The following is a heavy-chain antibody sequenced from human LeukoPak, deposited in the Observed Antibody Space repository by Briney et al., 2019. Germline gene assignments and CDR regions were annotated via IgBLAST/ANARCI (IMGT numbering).Heavy chain of an antibody. J-gene: IGHJ5*02. CDR2: IYYSGST. CDR1: GGSISSGGYY. D-gene: IGHD6-13*01. Sequence: PSETLSLTCTVSGGSISSGGYYWSWIRRHPGKGLEWIGYIYYSGSTYYNPSLKSRVTISVDTSKNQFSLKLSSVTAADTAVYCARGARAAAGTFWFDPWGQGTLVTVSS. V-gene: IGHV4-31*03. CDR3: ARGARAAAGTFWFDP.